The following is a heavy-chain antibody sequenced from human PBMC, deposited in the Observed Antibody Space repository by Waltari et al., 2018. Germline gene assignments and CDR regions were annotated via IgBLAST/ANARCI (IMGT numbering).Heavy chain of an antibody. CDR2: IYHSGST. CDR3: ARHYDSRGWFDP. CDR1: GYSISSGYY. Sequence: QVQLQESGPGLVKPSETLSLTCAVSGYSISSGYYWGWIRQPPGKGLEWIGSIYHSGSTYDNPSLKSRVTISVDTSKNQFSLKLSSVTAADTAVYYCARHYDSRGWFDPWGQGTLVTVSS. V-gene: IGHV4-38-2*01. J-gene: IGHJ5*02. D-gene: IGHD3-22*01.